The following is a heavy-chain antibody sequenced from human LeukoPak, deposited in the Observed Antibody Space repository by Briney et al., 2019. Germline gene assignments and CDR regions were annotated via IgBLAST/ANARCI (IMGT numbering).Heavy chain of an antibody. CDR1: GFTFRSYG. CDR3: AKGSSGSYDYFDY. D-gene: IGHD1-26*01. V-gene: IGHV3-30*18. J-gene: IGHJ4*02. Sequence: GRSLRLSCAASGFTFRSYGMHWVRQAPGKGLEWVAVISYDGSNKYYADSVKGRFTISRDNSKNTLYLQMNSLRAEDTAVYYCAKGSSGSYDYFDYWGQGTLVTVSS. CDR2: ISYDGSNK.